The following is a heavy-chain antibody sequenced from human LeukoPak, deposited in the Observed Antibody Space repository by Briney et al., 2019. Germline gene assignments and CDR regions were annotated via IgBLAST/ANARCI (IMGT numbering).Heavy chain of an antibody. D-gene: IGHD1-26*01. CDR3: ASARIVDSTSPPAY. V-gene: IGHV4-34*01. Sequence: NPSETLSLTSAVYGVSLCGYDWSWIPQPPGKALEDIREINHSGRTNYNPSLKSRVSLSVDTSKSQFSLKLSSVPAADTAVYYCASARIVDSTSPPAYWGQGTLVTVSS. J-gene: IGHJ4*02. CDR2: INHSGRT. CDR1: GVSLCGYD.